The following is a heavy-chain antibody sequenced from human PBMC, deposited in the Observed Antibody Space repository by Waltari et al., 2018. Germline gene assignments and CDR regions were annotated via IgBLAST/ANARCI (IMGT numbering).Heavy chain of an antibody. Sequence: QVQLVQSGAEVKKPGASVKVSCKASGYTFTSYGLSWVRTAPGQGLEGMGWIIAYNGNTNYAQKLQGRVTMTTDTSTSTAYMELRSLRSDDTAVYYCARDPGPSSSSSYYYYGMDVWGQGTTVTVSS. CDR1: GYTFTSYG. D-gene: IGHD6-6*01. V-gene: IGHV1-18*01. J-gene: IGHJ6*02. CDR3: ARDPGPSSSSSYYYYGMDV. CDR2: IIAYNGNT.